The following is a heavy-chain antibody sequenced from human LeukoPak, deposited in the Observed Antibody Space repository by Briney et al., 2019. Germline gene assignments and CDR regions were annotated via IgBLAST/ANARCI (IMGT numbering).Heavy chain of an antibody. CDR3: ARYQQLRAFDI. Sequence: SETLSLTCTDSGGSISNDYWSWIRQPPGKGLEWTGYIYYSGSTNYNPSLKSRVTISVDTSKNQFSLKLTSVTAADTAVYYCARYQQLRAFDIWGQGTKVTVSS. CDR1: GGSISNDY. CDR2: IYYSGST. J-gene: IGHJ3*02. D-gene: IGHD6-13*01. V-gene: IGHV4-59*01.